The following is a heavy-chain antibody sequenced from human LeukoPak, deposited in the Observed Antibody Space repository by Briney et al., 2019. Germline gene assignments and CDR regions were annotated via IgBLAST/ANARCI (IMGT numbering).Heavy chain of an antibody. Sequence: PGGSLRLSCATSGLSSSSYWMSWVRQAPGKGLEWVANIDQDESERNYVDSAKGRFTISRDGAKDSVYLQMNSLKDEDTAVYYCAIAVGWELGYWGQGTLVTVSS. CDR2: IDQDESER. J-gene: IGHJ4*02. CDR3: AIAVGWELGY. D-gene: IGHD1-26*01. CDR1: GLSSSSYW. V-gene: IGHV3-7*01.